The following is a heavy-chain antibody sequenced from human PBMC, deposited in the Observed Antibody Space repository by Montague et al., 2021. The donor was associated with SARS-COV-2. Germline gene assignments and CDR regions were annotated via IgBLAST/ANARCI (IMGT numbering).Heavy chain of an antibody. CDR3: VRGGDYTDYGLDV. CDR2: IYYSGDT. V-gene: IGHV4-39*01. CDR1: GGSISTGSYY. J-gene: IGHJ6*02. D-gene: IGHD4-17*01. Sequence: SETLSLTCSFSGGSISTGSYYWGWIRQPPRKGLEWIGSIYYSGDTYYNPSLKSRVTISVDTSKNQFSLRLSSVTAADTAVYYCVRGGDYTDYGLDVWGQGTTVTVSS.